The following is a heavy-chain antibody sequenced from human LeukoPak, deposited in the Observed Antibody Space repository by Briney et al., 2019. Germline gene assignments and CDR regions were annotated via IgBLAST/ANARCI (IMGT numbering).Heavy chain of an antibody. Sequence: ASVKVSCKASGYTFTAYYMHWVLQAPGQGLEWMGWINPNSGGTNYAQKFQGRVTMTRDTSISTAYIELSRLRSDDTAVYYCARELPFSGSSEFDYWGQGTMVTVSS. CDR1: GYTFTAYY. CDR2: INPNSGGT. J-gene: IGHJ4*02. D-gene: IGHD5-12*01. V-gene: IGHV1-2*02. CDR3: ARELPFSGSSEFDY.